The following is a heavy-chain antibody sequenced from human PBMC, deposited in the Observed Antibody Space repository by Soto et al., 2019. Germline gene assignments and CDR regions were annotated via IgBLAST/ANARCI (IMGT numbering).Heavy chain of an antibody. J-gene: IGHJ6*02. D-gene: IGHD4-4*01. CDR2: IIPLFRTP. CDR1: GGTFSSSA. V-gene: IGHV1-69*12. CDR3: ARDNDRLQLGGNYYYMLDV. Sequence: QVQLVQSGAEMKEPGSSVKVSCKTSGGTFSSSAISWLRQAPGQGLEWMGGIIPLFRTPDYAQKFQGRVTIAADETTSTAFKKLSSLRSEDTAVYYCARDNDRLQLGGNYYYMLDVWGQGTTITVSS.